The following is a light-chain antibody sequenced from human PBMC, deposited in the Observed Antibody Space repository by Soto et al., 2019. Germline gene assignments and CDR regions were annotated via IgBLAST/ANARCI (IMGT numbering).Light chain of an antibody. V-gene: IGKV3D-15*01. Sequence: EIVLTQSPATLSLSPGERATVSCRASQSVTSHLAWYQQKRGQAPRLLIYDASSRASGIPARFSGSGSGTEFTLTISSLQSEDFAVYYCQPYNNWPLTFGGGTKVDIK. J-gene: IGKJ4*01. CDR1: QSVTSH. CDR3: QPYNNWPLT. CDR2: DAS.